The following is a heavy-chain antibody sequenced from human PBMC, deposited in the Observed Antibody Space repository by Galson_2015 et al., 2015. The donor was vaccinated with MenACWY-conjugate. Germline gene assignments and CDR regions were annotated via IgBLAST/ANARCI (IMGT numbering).Heavy chain of an antibody. V-gene: IGHV3-23*01. CDR3: AKTQKLIYFYYGMDV. D-gene: IGHD6-6*01. J-gene: IGHJ6*02. CDR2: IRGSGANT. Sequence: SLRLSCAASGFTFRDYAMTWVRLAPGTGLEWISAIRGSGANTYYADSVKGRFTISRGNSKDTVYLQLNSLRAEDTAVYYCAKTQKLIYFYYGMDVWGQGTTVTVSS. CDR1: GFTFRDYA.